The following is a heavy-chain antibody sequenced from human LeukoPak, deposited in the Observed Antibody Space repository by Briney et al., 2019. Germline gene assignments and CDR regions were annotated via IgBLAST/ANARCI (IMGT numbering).Heavy chain of an antibody. CDR3: AGDTHSSNWYDH. CDR1: GFTFSSYA. D-gene: IGHD2-2*01. V-gene: IGHV3-30-3*01. CDR2: ISYDGSNK. Sequence: PGGSLRLSCAASGFTFSSYAMHWVRQAPGKGLEWVAVISYDGSNKYYADSVKGRFTISRDNSKNTLYLQMNSLRAEDTAVYYCAGDTHSSNWYDHWGQGTLVTVSS. J-gene: IGHJ5*02.